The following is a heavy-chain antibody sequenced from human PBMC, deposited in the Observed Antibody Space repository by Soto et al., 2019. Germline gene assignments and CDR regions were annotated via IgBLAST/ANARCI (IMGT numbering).Heavy chain of an antibody. D-gene: IGHD3-9*01. CDR1: GYSFTSYW. Sequence: GESLKISCKGSGYSFTSYWIGWVRQMPGKGLEWMGIIYPGDSDTRYSPSFQGQVTISADKSISTAYLQWSSLKASDTAMYYCARRQVDFDWLPLSYYYMDVWGKGTTVTVSS. CDR3: ARRQVDFDWLPLSYYYMDV. V-gene: IGHV5-51*01. CDR2: IYPGDSDT. J-gene: IGHJ6*03.